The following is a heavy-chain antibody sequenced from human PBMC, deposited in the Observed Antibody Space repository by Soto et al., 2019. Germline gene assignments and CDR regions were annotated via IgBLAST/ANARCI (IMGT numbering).Heavy chain of an antibody. D-gene: IGHD2-21*02. V-gene: IGHV4-59*01. CDR3: ARAYCGGDCYPDY. CDR1: GGSISSYY. CDR2: IYYSGST. Sequence: QVQLQESGPGLVKPSETLSLTCTVSGGSISSYYWSWIRQPPGKGLEWIGYIYYSGSTNYNPSLKSRVTISVDTSKNQFSLKLSSVTAADTAVYYCARAYCGGDCYPDYWCQGTLVTVSS. J-gene: IGHJ4*02.